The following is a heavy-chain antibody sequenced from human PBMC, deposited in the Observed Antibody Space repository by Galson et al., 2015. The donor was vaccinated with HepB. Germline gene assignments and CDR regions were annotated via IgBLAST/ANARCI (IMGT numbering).Heavy chain of an antibody. CDR2: IYYSGST. CDR3: ARSPVLYSSSWYGARYFDY. D-gene: IGHD6-13*01. Sequence: QVQLQESGPGLVKPSETLSLTCTVSGGSISSYYWSWIRQPPGKGLEWIGYIYYSGSTNYNPSLKSRVTISVDTSKNQFSLKQSSVTAADTAVYYCARSPVLYSSSWYGARYFDYWGQGTLVTVSS. V-gene: IGHV4-59*01. J-gene: IGHJ4*02. CDR1: GGSISSYY.